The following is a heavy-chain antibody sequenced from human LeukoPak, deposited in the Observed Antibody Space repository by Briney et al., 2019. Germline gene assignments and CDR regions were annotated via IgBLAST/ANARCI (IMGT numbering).Heavy chain of an antibody. CDR2: IYYSGST. J-gene: IGHJ6*02. Sequence: PSETLSLTCTVSGGSISSYYWSWIRLPPGKGLEWIGYIYYSGSTNYNPSLKSRVTISVDTSKNQFSLKLSSVTAADTAVYYCARGGGSDLASGMDVWGQGTTVTVSS. V-gene: IGHV4-59*01. CDR1: GGSISSYY. D-gene: IGHD6-25*01. CDR3: ARGGGSDLASGMDV.